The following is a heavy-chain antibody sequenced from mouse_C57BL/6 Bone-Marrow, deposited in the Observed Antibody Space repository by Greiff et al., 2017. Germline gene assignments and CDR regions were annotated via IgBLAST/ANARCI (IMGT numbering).Heavy chain of an antibody. CDR2: IWTGGGT. V-gene: IGHV2-9-1*01. Sequence: VQLQESGPGLVAPSQSLSITCTVSGFSLTSYAISWVRQPPGKGLEWLGVIWTGGGTNYNSALKSRLSISKDNSKSQVFLKMNSLQTDDTARYYCARSYDYDRAYYFDYWGQGTTLTVSS. CDR1: GFSLTSYA. CDR3: ARSYDYDRAYYFDY. J-gene: IGHJ2*01. D-gene: IGHD2-4*01.